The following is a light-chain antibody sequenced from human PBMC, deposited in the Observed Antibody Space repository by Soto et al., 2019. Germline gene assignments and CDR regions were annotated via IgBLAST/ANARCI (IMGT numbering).Light chain of an antibody. CDR1: ESINQN. CDR2: GAS. J-gene: IGKJ4*01. Sequence: EIVMTQSPVTLSVSPREGATLSCRATESINQNLAWYQQKPGQAPRLLIHGASYRATGIPDRFSGRGSGTEFTLAISRLQSEDFAVYYCQQYNTWPLTLGGGTKVDIK. CDR3: QQYNTWPLT. V-gene: IGKV3-15*01.